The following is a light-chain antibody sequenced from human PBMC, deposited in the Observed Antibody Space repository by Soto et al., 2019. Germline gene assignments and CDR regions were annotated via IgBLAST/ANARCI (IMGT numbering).Light chain of an antibody. CDR1: QSVNTY. CDR2: AAS. CDR3: QQSYSIPT. V-gene: IGKV1-39*01. J-gene: IGKJ4*01. Sequence: DIQMTQSPSSLSASVGDRVTITCRAGQSVNTYLNWYQQKPGKAPKLLIYAASSLQSGVPSRFSGSGSGTDFTLIISSLQPEDSATYYCQQSYSIPTFGGGTKVEI.